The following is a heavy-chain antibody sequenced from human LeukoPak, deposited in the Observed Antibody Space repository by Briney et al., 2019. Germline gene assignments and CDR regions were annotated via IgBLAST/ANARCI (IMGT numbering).Heavy chain of an antibody. CDR2: MNTNSGNT. Sequence: ASVRVSCKASGYSFTTYDINWVRQATGQGLEWMGWMNTNSGNTGYAPKFQGRVTMTRDTSIDTAYMELSSLKSEDTAVYYCARDYFDSSGSVSSIYGLDVWGQGTTAIVSS. CDR3: ARDYFDSSGSVSSIYGLDV. J-gene: IGHJ6*02. CDR1: GYSFTTYD. V-gene: IGHV1-8*01. D-gene: IGHD3-22*01.